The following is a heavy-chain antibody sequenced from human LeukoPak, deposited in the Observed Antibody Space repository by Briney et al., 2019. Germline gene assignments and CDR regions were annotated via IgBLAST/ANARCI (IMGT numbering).Heavy chain of an antibody. J-gene: IGHJ5*02. V-gene: IGHV3-23*01. CDR1: GFTFSSYG. CDR2: ISGSGGST. D-gene: IGHD5-18*01. CDR3: ARGYSYGSNWFDP. Sequence: GGSLRLSCAASGFTFSSYGMSWVRQAPGKGLEWVSAISGSGGSTYYADSVKGRFTISRDNSKNTLYLQMNSLRAEDTAVYYCARGYSYGSNWFDPWGQGTLVTVSS.